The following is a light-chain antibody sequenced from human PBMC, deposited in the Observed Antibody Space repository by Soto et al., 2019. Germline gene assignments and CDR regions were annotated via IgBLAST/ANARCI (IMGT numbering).Light chain of an antibody. CDR2: DVN. J-gene: IGLJ1*01. CDR3: SSYASSSTNV. Sequence: QSVLTQPASVSGSPGQSITISCTGTSSDVGGYNFVSWYQQHPGKAPKLMIYDVNNRPSGVSIRFSGSKSGNTASLTISGLQAEDEADYYCSSYASSSTNVFGTGTKLTVL. CDR1: SSDVGGYNF. V-gene: IGLV2-14*01.